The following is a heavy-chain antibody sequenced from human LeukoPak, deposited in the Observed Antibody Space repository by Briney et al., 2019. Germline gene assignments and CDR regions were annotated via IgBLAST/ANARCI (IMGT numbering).Heavy chain of an antibody. CDR1: GFTFSTYW. D-gene: IGHD6-13*01. Sequence: AGGSLRLSCAASGFTFSTYWMSWVRQAPGKGLEWVASIKQDGSDKYYVDSVKGRFTISRDNAKNSLYLQMNSLRAEDTAVYYCAGDSDDRSWNGLFDYWGQGTLVTVSS. CDR3: AGDSDDRSWNGLFDY. V-gene: IGHV3-7*01. CDR2: IKQDGSDK. J-gene: IGHJ4*02.